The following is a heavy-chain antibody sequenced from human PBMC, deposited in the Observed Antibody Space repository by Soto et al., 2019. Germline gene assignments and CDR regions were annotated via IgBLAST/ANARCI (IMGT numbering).Heavy chain of an antibody. D-gene: IGHD6-13*01. CDR2: IFPFIGTT. J-gene: IGHJ4*02. V-gene: IGHV1-69*13. Sequence: SVKVSCKASRDSFSNYAISWVRQAPGQGLEWMGGIFPFIGTTSFAQRFQDRVTITADEPTSTAYMEVRSLTSEDTAVYYCARGGYSSSWRFDYWGQGTVVTVSS. CDR1: RDSFSNYA. CDR3: ARGGYSSSWRFDY.